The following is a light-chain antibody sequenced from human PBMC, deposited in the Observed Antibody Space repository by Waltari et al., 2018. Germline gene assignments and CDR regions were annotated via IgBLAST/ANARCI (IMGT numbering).Light chain of an antibody. V-gene: IGLV1-40*01. CDR1: SSNLGSGYD. J-gene: IGLJ3*02. Sequence: QSVLTQPPSLSGAPGQRVTISCTGSSSNLGSGYDVHWYQQLPGTAPKLLIYGNNNRPSGVPDRFSGSRSGTSASLAITGLQAEDEADYYCQSYDNSLSGAWVFGGGTKLTVL. CDR3: QSYDNSLSGAWV. CDR2: GNN.